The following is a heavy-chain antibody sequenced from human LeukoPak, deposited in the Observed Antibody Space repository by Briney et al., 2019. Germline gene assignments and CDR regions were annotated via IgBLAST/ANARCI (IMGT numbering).Heavy chain of an antibody. J-gene: IGHJ4*02. CDR3: ARDFDDSSGYYYGGTAYYFDY. CDR1: GGSISSYY. D-gene: IGHD3-22*01. V-gene: IGHV4-4*07. Sequence: SETLSLTCTVSGGSISSYYWSWIRQPAGKGLEWIGRIYTSGSTNYNPSLKSRVTMSVDTSNNQFSLKLSSVTAADTAVYYCARDFDDSSGYYYGGTAYYFDYWGQGTLVTVSS. CDR2: IYTSGST.